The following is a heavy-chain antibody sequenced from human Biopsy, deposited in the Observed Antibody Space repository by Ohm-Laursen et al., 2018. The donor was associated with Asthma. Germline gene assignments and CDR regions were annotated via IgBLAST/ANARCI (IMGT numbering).Heavy chain of an antibody. CDR1: GGPINIGHYY. V-gene: IGHV4-31*03. Sequence: SHTLSLTCPASGGPINIGHYYCTSIRQHPAAGLEWIWHIYYSGSTYYNPSLKSRVSISLDTSKNQFSLSLTSVTAADTAVYYCARTTYGHDGFDPWGQGTLVTVSS. CDR2: IYYSGST. J-gene: IGHJ5*02. D-gene: IGHD4-17*01. CDR3: ARTTYGHDGFDP.